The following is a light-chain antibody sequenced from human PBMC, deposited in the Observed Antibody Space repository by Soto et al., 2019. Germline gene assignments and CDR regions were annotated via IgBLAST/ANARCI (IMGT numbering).Light chain of an antibody. CDR3: DSWDNSLSAVL. CDR1: SSNIGSNY. J-gene: IGLJ2*01. V-gene: IGLV1-51*01. Sequence: QSVLTQPPSVSAAPGQRVTISCSGSSSNIGSNYVSWYQQLPGTAPKLLIYDNYKRPSGIPDRFSGSTSGTSATLAIAGLQTGDEADYYCDSWDNSLSAVLFGGGTQLTVL. CDR2: DNY.